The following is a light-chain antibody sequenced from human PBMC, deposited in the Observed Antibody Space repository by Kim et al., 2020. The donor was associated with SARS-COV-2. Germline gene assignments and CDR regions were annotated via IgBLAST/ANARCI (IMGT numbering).Light chain of an antibody. CDR3: SSYIRGSTNYV. CDR2: EVS. Sequence: SITISSTGTSRDVGGYKYVSWYQQHPGKAPKLVIYEVSNRPSGVSNRFSGSKSGNTASLTISGLQAEDEADYYCSSYIRGSTNYVFGTGTKVTVL. V-gene: IGLV2-14*01. J-gene: IGLJ1*01. CDR1: SRDVGGYKY.